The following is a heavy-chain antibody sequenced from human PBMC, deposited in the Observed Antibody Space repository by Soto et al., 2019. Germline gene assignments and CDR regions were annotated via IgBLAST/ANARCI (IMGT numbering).Heavy chain of an antibody. Sequence: QVQLQESGPGLVKPSETLSLTCSVSGDSISRYHWSWIRQTPEKGLEWIGYVHNGGITNYNPSLKSRVTISVDASKNQFSLRLTSVTAADTAVYYCTGDRNNRVWYKYWGPGSLVTVSS. CDR2: VHNGGIT. J-gene: IGHJ4*02. CDR1: GDSISRYH. CDR3: TGDRNNRVWYKY. D-gene: IGHD1-1*01. V-gene: IGHV4-59*01.